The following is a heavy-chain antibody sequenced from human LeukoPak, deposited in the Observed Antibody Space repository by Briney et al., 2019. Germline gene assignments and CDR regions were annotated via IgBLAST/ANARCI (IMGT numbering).Heavy chain of an antibody. CDR1: VYTLTELS. CDR2: FDPEDGET. CDR3: ATGYGPMVQGVIIYY. J-gene: IGHJ4*02. D-gene: IGHD3-10*01. Sequence: ASVKVSCKVSVYTLTELSMHWVRQAPGKGLEWMGGFDPEDGETIYAQKFQGRVTMTEDTSTDTAYMELSRLRSEDTAVYYCATGYGPMVQGVIIYYWGQGTLVTISS. V-gene: IGHV1-24*01.